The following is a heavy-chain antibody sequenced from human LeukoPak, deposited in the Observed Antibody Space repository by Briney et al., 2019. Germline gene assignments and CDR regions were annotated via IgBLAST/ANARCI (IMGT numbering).Heavy chain of an antibody. CDR1: GYTFTSYG. D-gene: IGHD1-26*01. Sequence: ASVKVSCKASGYTFTSYGISWVRQAPGQGLEWMGWISAYNGNTNYAQKLQGRVTMTTDTSTSTAYMELRSLRSEDTAVYYCAREGISGSYSLGAFDIWGQGTMVTVSS. V-gene: IGHV1-18*01. CDR3: AREGISGSYSLGAFDI. CDR2: ISAYNGNT. J-gene: IGHJ3*02.